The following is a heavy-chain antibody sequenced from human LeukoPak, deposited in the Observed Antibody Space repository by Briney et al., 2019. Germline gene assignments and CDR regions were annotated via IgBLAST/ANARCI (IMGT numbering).Heavy chain of an antibody. CDR2: ISYDGSNK. CDR1: GFTFSSYG. V-gene: IGHV3-30*18. D-gene: IGHD6-13*01. CDR3: AKDRGSSSSASDY. J-gene: IGHJ4*02. Sequence: GGSLRLSCAASGFTFSSYGMHWVRQAPGKGLEWVAVISYDGSNKYYADSVKGRFTIPRDNSKNTLYLQMNSLRAEDTAVYYCAKDRGSSSSASDYWGQGTLVTVSS.